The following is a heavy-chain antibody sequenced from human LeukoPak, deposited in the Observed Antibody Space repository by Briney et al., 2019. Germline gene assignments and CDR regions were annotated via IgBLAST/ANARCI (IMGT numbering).Heavy chain of an antibody. CDR2: INPNSGGT. Sequence: ASVKVSCKASGYTFAGYYMHWVRQAPGQGLEWMGWINPNSGGTDYAQKFQGRVTMARDTSISTAYMELSSLTSDDTAVYYCSRGRADGYSGYDFGDYWGQGTLVTVSS. CDR3: SRGRADGYSGYDFGDY. J-gene: IGHJ4*02. V-gene: IGHV1-2*02. CDR1: GYTFAGYY. D-gene: IGHD5-12*01.